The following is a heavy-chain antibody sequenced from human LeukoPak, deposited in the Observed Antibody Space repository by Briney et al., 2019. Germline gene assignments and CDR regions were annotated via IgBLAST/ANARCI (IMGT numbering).Heavy chain of an antibody. CDR3: ARERNYYDSSGPRGGFDY. J-gene: IGHJ4*02. V-gene: IGHV4-31*03. CDR1: GASISSGGYY. Sequence: PSETLSLTCTVSGASISSGGYYWSWIRQHPGKGLEWIGYIYYSGSTYYNPSLKSRVTISVDTSKNQFSLKLSSVTAADTAVYYCARERNYYDSSGPRGGFDYWGQGTLVTVSS. CDR2: IYYSGST. D-gene: IGHD3-22*01.